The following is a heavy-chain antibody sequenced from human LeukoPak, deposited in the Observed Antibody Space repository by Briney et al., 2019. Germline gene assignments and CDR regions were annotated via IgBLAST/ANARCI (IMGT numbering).Heavy chain of an antibody. Sequence: SETLPLTCAVYGGSFSGYYWSWIRQPPGKGLEWIGEINHSGSTNYNPSLKSRVTISVDTSKNQFSLKLSSVTAADTAVYYCARSSGWYPLGYWGQGTLVTVS. J-gene: IGHJ4*02. D-gene: IGHD6-19*01. V-gene: IGHV4-34*01. CDR3: ARSSGWYPLGY. CDR1: GGSFSGYY. CDR2: INHSGST.